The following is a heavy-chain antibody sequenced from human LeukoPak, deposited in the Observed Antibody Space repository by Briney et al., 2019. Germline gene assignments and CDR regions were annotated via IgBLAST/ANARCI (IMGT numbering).Heavy chain of an antibody. CDR2: IYTSGST. Sequence: SSQTLSLTCTVSGGSISSGSYYGNWIRRPAGKGLEWIGRIYTSGSTNYNPSLKSRVTISVDTSKNQLYLKLNSVTAADTAVYYCARVAVAGYIDVWGKGTTVTVSS. CDR1: GGSISSGSYY. D-gene: IGHD6-19*01. CDR3: ARVAVAGYIDV. J-gene: IGHJ6*03. V-gene: IGHV4-61*02.